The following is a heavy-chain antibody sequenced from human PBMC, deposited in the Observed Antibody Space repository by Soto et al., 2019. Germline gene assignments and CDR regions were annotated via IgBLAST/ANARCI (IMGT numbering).Heavy chain of an antibody. D-gene: IGHD7-27*01. V-gene: IGHV3-23*01. CDR1: GGCISSSN. CDR2: SSGSGGTT. CDR3: AKTFYSNWYYFDF. Sequence: ETLSLTCAVAGGCISSSNWWSWVRQPPGKGLEWVSASSGSGGTTYYADSVKGRFTISRDNSKNTLYLQMNSLRAEDTAVYYCAKTFYSNWYYFDFWGPGTLVTVSS. J-gene: IGHJ4*02.